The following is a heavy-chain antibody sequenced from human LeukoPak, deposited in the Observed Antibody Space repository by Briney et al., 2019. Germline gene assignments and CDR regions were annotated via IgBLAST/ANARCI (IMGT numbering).Heavy chain of an antibody. CDR1: GGTFSSYA. D-gene: IGHD2-2*02. CDR2: IIPIFGTA. V-gene: IGHV1-69*01. J-gene: IGHJ4*02. Sequence: ASVKVSCKASGGTFSSYAISWVRQAPGQGLEWMGGIIPIFGTANYAQKFQGRVTITADESTSTAYMELSSLRSEDTAVYYCARDRPRGYCSSTSCYTYSSGWYRDYWGQGTLVTVSS. CDR3: ARDRPRGYCSSTSCYTYSSGWYRDY.